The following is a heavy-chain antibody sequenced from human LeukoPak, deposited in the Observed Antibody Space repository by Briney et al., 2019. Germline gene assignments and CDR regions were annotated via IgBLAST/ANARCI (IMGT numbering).Heavy chain of an antibody. D-gene: IGHD6-13*01. Sequence: SETLSLTCAVYGGSFSGYYWSWIRQPPGKGLEWIGEINHSGSTNYNPSLKSRVTISVDTSKNQFSLKLSSVTAADTAVYYCARKGSSWYAEFDYWGQGTLVTVSS. V-gene: IGHV4-34*01. J-gene: IGHJ4*02. CDR1: GGSFSGYY. CDR2: INHSGST. CDR3: ARKGSSWYAEFDY.